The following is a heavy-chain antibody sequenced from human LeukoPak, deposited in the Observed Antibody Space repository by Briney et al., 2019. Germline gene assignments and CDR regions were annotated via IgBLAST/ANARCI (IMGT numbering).Heavy chain of an antibody. Sequence: TVKVSCKSSGYTFTSYGISWVRQPPGQGLEWMGWISAYNGNTNYAQRLQGRVTMTTDTSTSTAYMELRSLRSDDTAVYYCARTPWGSGSYYDHFDYWGQGTLVTVSS. CDR3: ARTPWGSGSYYDHFDY. CDR1: GYTFTSYG. J-gene: IGHJ4*02. V-gene: IGHV1-18*01. CDR2: ISAYNGNT. D-gene: IGHD1-26*01.